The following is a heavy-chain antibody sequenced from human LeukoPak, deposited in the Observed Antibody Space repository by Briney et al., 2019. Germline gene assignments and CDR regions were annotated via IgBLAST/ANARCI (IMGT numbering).Heavy chain of an antibody. Sequence: QSGGSLRLSCAASGFTFSSYAMSWVRQAPGEGLEWVSTIRESGAGTYYADSVRGRFTISRHHSKNTLYLEMNSLRAEDTAVYCCTKAEFVVVGYYYYGMDVWGQGTTVTVSS. CDR3: TKAEFVVVGYYYYGMDV. D-gene: IGHD2-21*01. V-gene: IGHV3-23*01. CDR2: IRESGAGT. CDR1: GFTFSSYA. J-gene: IGHJ6*02.